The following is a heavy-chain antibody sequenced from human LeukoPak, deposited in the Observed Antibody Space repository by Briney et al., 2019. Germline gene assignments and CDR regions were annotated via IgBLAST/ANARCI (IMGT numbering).Heavy chain of an antibody. J-gene: IGHJ3*02. CDR2: IYYSGST. D-gene: IGHD2/OR15-2a*01. CDR3: ARGGTLAAFDI. CDR1: GGSISSGDYY. V-gene: IGHV4-30-4*01. Sequence: SETLSLTCTVSGGSISSGDYYWSWIRQPPGKGLEWIGYIYYSGSTYYNPSLKSRVTISVDTSKNQFSLKLSSVTAADTAVYYCARGGTLAAFDIWGQGTMVTVSS.